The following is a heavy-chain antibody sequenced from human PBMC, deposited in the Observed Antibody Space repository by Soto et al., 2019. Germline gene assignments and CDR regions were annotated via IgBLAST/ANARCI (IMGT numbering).Heavy chain of an antibody. V-gene: IGHV1-18*01. CDR1: GYTFTSYG. Sequence: QVQLVQSGAEVKKPGASVKVSCKVSGYTFTSYGISWVRQAPGQGLEWMGWISAYNGNTNYAQRLQGRVFLTTDTPPPTAYLQLRSIRSDDTALYFCPGVSPLNVNTAQFFDYWGQGNVVSVSS. D-gene: IGHD5-18*01. CDR2: ISAYNGNT. J-gene: IGHJ4*02. CDR3: PGVSPLNVNTAQFFDY.